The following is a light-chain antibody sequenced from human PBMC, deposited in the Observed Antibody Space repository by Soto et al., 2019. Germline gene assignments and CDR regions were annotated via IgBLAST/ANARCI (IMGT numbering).Light chain of an antibody. CDR1: QSVSNNY. CDR2: GAS. CDR3: QQYGSSGT. J-gene: IGKJ1*01. Sequence: EIVLTQSPGTLSLSPAERATLSCRASQSVSNNYLAWYQQKPGQAPRLLIYGASNRTTGIPDRFSGSGSGTDFTLTISRLEPEDFAVYYCQQYGSSGTFGQGPRWIS. V-gene: IGKV3-20*01.